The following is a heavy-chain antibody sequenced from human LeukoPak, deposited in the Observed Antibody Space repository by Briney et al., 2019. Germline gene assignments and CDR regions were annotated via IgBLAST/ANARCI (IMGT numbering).Heavy chain of an antibody. CDR3: AGRRICYYYYMDV. CDR2: IYYSGST. CDR1: GGSISSSSYY. J-gene: IGHJ6*03. Sequence: SETLSLTCTVSGGSISSSSYYWGWIRQPPGKGLEWIGSIYYSGSTYYNPSLKSRVTISVDTSKNQFSLKLSSVTAADTAVYYCAGRRICYYYYMDVWGKGTTVTVSS. V-gene: IGHV4-39*07.